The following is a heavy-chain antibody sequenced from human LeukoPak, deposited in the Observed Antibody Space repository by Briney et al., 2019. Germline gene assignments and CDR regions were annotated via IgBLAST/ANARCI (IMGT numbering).Heavy chain of an antibody. V-gene: IGHV3-23*01. D-gene: IGHD2/OR15-2a*01. CDR1: GFTFSSYA. Sequence: PGGSLRLSCAASGFTFSSYAMSWVRQAPGKGLEWVSAISGSGGSTYYADSVKGRFTISRDNAKNSVFLQMSSLRDEDTAVYYCARDRPNILGLDPWGQGTLVTVSS. CDR3: ARDRPNILGLDP. J-gene: IGHJ5*02. CDR2: ISGSGGST.